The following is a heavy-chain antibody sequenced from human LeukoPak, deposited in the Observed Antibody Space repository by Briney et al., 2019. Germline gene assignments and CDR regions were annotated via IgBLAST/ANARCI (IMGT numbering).Heavy chain of an antibody. V-gene: IGHV3-15*01. CDR3: SWDTSGYYLFSH. J-gene: IGHJ4*02. D-gene: IGHD3-22*01. CDR1: GFTFSDDW. Sequence: PGGSLRLSCAASGFTFSDDWMNWVRQAPGKGLEWVGRIKSRGSGGTTDYAARVKGRFTISRDDSKNMVYLQVNSLKTEETAMYYCSWDTSGYYLFSHWGEGSLVTVSS. CDR2: IKSRGSGGTT.